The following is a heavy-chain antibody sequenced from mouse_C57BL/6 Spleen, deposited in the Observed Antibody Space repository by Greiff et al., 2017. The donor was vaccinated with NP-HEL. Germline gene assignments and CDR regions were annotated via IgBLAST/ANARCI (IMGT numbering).Heavy chain of an antibody. J-gene: IGHJ1*03. CDR3: ARSDYGINWYFDV. Sequence: VQLQQSGAELAKPGASVKLSCKASGYTFTSYWMHWVKQRPGQGLEWIGYINPSSGYTKYNQKFKDKATLTADKSSSTAYMQLSSLTYEDSAVYYCARSDYGINWYFDVWGTGTTVTVSS. CDR1: GYTFTSYW. D-gene: IGHD1-1*01. V-gene: IGHV1-7*01. CDR2: INPSSGYT.